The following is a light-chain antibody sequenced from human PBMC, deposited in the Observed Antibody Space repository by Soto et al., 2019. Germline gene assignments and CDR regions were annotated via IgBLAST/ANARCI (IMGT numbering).Light chain of an antibody. CDR2: GAS. Sequence: DIVLTQSPGTLSLSPGERATLSCTASQSVNSIYLAWYQQKPGQAPRLLMYGASSRATGIPDRFSGSGSGTDFTLTISRLEPEDFAVYYCQQYGSSPLTFGQGTRLEIK. V-gene: IGKV3-20*01. J-gene: IGKJ5*01. CDR3: QQYGSSPLT. CDR1: QSVNSIY.